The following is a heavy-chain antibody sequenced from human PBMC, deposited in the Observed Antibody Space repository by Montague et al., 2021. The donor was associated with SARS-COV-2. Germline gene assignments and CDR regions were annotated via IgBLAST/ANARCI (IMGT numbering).Heavy chain of an antibody. CDR2: VFYRGST. D-gene: IGHD1-26*01. CDR1: GDSISSLHYY. CDR3: ARRAGVVGDTRFDY. Sequence: SETLSLTCTVSGDSISSLHYYWGWIRQSPGKGLEWIGNVFYRGSTYYXXXLRSRVTISVDTSKNQFALRLRSVTATDTAIYYRARRAGVVGDTRFDYWGQGILVPVSS. V-gene: IGHV4-39*01. J-gene: IGHJ4*01.